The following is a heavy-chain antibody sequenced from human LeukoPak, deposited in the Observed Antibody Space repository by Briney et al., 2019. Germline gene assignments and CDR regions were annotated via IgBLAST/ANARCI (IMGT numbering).Heavy chain of an antibody. D-gene: IGHD2-21*02. CDR1: GGTFSSYA. J-gene: IGHJ4*02. V-gene: IGHV1-69*13. Sequence: SVKVSCKASGGTFSSYAISWVRQAPGQGLEWMGGIIPIFGTANYAQKFQGRVTITADESTSTAYMELSSLRSEDTAVYYCAILAYCGGDCYSSYFDYWGQGTLVTVSS. CDR3: AILAYCGGDCYSSYFDY. CDR2: IIPIFGTA.